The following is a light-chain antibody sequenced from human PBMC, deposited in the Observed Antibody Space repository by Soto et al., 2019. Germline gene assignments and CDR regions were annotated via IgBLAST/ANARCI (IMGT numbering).Light chain of an antibody. J-gene: IGKJ2*01. V-gene: IGKV1-39*01. CDR2: AAS. Sequence: DIQMTQSPSSLSASVGDRVTITCRASQTISTYLNWYQQKPGKAPKLLIYAASTLQSGVPSRFSGIGSGTDFTLTINSLQHEDFATYYCQQSHGIPYTFGQGTKLEIK. CDR1: QTISTY. CDR3: QQSHGIPYT.